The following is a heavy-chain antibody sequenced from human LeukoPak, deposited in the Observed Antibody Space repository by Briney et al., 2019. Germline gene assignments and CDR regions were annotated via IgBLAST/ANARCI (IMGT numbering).Heavy chain of an antibody. CDR1: GFTFSNYG. CDR3: AKVPYDSSGYSDAFDI. CDR2: ISGSGGST. J-gene: IGHJ3*02. D-gene: IGHD3-22*01. V-gene: IGHV3-23*01. Sequence: GGSLRLSCAASGFTFSNYGMNWVRQAPGNGLEWVSTISGSGGSTFYPDSVKGRFTISRDNSKNTLYLQMNSLRAEDTAVYYCAKVPYDSSGYSDAFDIWGQGTMVTVPS.